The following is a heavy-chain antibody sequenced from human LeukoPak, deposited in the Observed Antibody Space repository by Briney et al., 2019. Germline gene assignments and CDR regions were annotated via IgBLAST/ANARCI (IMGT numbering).Heavy chain of an antibody. CDR1: GDSISSSTYN. CDR2: IYYSGST. V-gene: IGHV4-39*01. J-gene: IGHJ4*02. D-gene: IGHD3-3*01. CDR3: ARQGDFWSGYPSDY. Sequence: PSETLSLTCTVSGDSISSSTYNWGWIRQTPGKGLEWIGSIYYSGSTYYNPSPKSRVTISVDTSKNQFSLKLRSVSDADTAVYYCARQGDFWSGYPSDYWGQGTLVTVSS.